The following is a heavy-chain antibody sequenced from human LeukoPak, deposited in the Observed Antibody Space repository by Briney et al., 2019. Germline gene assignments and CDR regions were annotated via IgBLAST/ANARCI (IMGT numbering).Heavy chain of an antibody. CDR1: GFTFSIYA. Sequence: GGSLRLSCAASGFTFSIYAMSWVRQAPGKGLEWVSAISGSGGRTYYADSVKGRFTISRDNSKNTLYLQMNSLRAEDTAVYYCAKVKADFWSGYCLFDYWGQGTLVTVSS. CDR3: AKVKADFWSGYCLFDY. D-gene: IGHD3-3*01. V-gene: IGHV3-23*01. CDR2: ISGSGGRT. J-gene: IGHJ4*02.